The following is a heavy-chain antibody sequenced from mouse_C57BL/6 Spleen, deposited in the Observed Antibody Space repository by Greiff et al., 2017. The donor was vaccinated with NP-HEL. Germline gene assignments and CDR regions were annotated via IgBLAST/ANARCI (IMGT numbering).Heavy chain of an antibody. CDR1: GYTFTDYY. CDR3: ARFTTVVAYWYFDV. J-gene: IGHJ1*03. V-gene: IGHV1-26*01. Sequence: VQLQQSGPELVKPGASVKISCKASGYTFTDYYMNWVKQSHGKSLEWIGDINPNNGGTSYNQKFKGKATLTVDKSSSTAYMELRSLTSEDSAVYYCARFTTVVAYWYFDVWGTGTTVTVSS. CDR2: INPNNGGT. D-gene: IGHD1-1*01.